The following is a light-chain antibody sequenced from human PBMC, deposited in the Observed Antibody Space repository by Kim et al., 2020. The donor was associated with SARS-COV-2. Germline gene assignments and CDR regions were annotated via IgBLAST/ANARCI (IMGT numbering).Light chain of an antibody. J-gene: IGKJ3*01. CDR1: QSILLRTDKKNY. CDR3: QQFYSSPFT. Sequence: ATINCKSSQSILLRTDKKNYLAWYQQNPGQPPKLLMSWSSTRESEVPDRFSGSGSGTDFTLTISSLQAEDVAVYYCQQFYSSPFTFGPGTKVDIK. CDR2: WSS. V-gene: IGKV4-1*01.